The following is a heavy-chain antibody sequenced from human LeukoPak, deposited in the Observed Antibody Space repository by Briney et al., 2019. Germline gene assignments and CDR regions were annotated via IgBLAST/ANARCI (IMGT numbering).Heavy chain of an antibody. CDR2: IYTSGST. V-gene: IGHV4-61*02. CDR1: GGSISSGSYY. D-gene: IGHD3-3*01. J-gene: IGHJ5*02. Sequence: SETLSLTWTVSGGSISSGSYYWSWLRQPAGKGLEWIGRIYTSGSTNYNPSLKSRVTISVDTSKNQFSPKLSSVTAADTAVYYCARDGYDFWSGYSPFDPWGQGTLVTVSS. CDR3: ARDGYDFWSGYSPFDP.